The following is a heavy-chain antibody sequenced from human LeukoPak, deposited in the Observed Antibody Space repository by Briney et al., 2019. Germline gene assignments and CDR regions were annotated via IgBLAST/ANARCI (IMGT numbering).Heavy chain of an antibody. CDR2: INPNSGGT. CDR3: ARSPLYYDSSGYYARLDY. J-gene: IGHJ4*02. CDR1: GYTFTGYY. Sequence: ASVKVSCKASGYTFTGYYMHWVRQAPGQGLEWMGWINPNSGGTNYAQKFQGRVTVTRDTSISTAYMELSALRSDDTAVHYCARSPLYYDSSGYYARLDYWGQGTLVTVSS. V-gene: IGHV1-2*02. D-gene: IGHD3-22*01.